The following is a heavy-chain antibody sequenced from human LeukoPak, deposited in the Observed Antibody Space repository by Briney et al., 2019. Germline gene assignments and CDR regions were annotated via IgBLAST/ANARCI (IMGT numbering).Heavy chain of an antibody. CDR3: ARGGIAARQIDY. J-gene: IGHJ4*02. Sequence: PSETLSLTCTVSGGSISSSSYYWGWIRQPPGKGLEWIGSIYYSGSTYYNPSLKSRVTISVDTSKNQFSLKLSSVTAADTAVYYCARGGIAARQIDYWGQGTLVTVSS. V-gene: IGHV4-39*07. D-gene: IGHD6-6*01. CDR2: IYYSGST. CDR1: GGSISSSSYY.